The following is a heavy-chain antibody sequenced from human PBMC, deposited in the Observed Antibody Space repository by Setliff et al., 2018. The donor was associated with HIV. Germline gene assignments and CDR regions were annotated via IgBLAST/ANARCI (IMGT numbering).Heavy chain of an antibody. CDR3: ARGIGRFDY. D-gene: IGHD2-15*01. CDR2: IYYGGST. J-gene: IGHJ4*02. CDR1: GGSISSSSYY. V-gene: IGHV4-39*07. Sequence: ETLSLTCTVSGGSISSSSYYWGWVRQPPGKGLEWIGSIYYGGSTYYNPSLESRVTISVDTSKNQFSLKLSSVTAADTAVYYCARGIGRFDYWGQGTLVTVSS.